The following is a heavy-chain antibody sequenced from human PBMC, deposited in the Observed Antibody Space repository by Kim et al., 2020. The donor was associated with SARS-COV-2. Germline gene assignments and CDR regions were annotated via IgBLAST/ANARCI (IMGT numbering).Heavy chain of an antibody. J-gene: IGHJ5*02. CDR1: GFTFSSYV. D-gene: IGHD3-10*01. Sequence: GGSLRLSCAASGFTFSSYVMHWVRQAPGKGLEWVAVISYDGSNKYYADSVKGRFTISRDNSKNTLYLQMNSLRAEDTAVYYCAKDRRPIWFGEIWFDPWGQGTLVTVSS. V-gene: IGHV3-30*18. CDR3: AKDRRPIWFGEIWFDP. CDR2: ISYDGSNK.